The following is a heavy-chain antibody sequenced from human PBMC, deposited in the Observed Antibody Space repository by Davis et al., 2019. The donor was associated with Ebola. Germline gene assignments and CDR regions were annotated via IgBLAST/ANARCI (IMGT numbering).Heavy chain of an antibody. CDR2: ISSNGGST. J-gene: IGHJ5*02. CDR1: GFTFSSYA. V-gene: IGHV3-64*04. CDR3: AKDVGLEWLFGASDNWFDP. D-gene: IGHD3-3*01. Sequence: GESLKISCSASGFTFSSYAMHWVRQAPGKGLEYVSAISSNGGSTYYADSVKGRFTISRDNAKNSLYLQMNSLRAEDTALYYCAKDVGLEWLFGASDNWFDPWGQGTLVTVSS.